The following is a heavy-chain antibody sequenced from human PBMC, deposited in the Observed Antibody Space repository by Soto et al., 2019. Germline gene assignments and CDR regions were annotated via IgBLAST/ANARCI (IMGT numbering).Heavy chain of an antibody. D-gene: IGHD4-4*01. Sequence: SETLSLTCTVSGGSISSGGYYWSWIRQHPGKGLEWIGYIYYSGSTYYNPSLKSRVTISVDTSKNQFSLKLSSVTAAATAVYYCERALQWGSGAFDIWGQGTMVTVSS. J-gene: IGHJ3*02. CDR2: IYYSGST. CDR3: ERALQWGSGAFDI. V-gene: IGHV4-31*03. CDR1: GGSISSGGYY.